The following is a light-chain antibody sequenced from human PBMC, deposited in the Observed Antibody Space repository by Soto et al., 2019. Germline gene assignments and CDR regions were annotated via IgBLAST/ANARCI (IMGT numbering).Light chain of an antibody. CDR2: DAS. CDR3: PQYGTPPPT. J-gene: IGKJ3*01. V-gene: IGKV3-20*01. CDR1: QSVSSSTY. Sequence: EIMVSQSRGTGSVSRAQRATLSCRDSQSVSSSTYLAWYQQKPGQAPRLLIYDASSRATGIPDRFSGGGYGTDFSVTVLRLEPAGLAVYSCPQYGTPPPTFPPGTRLDIK.